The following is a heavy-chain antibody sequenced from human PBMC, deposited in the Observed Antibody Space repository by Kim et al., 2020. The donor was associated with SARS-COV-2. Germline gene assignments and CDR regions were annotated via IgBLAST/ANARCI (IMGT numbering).Heavy chain of an antibody. Sequence: ASVKVSCKASGYTFTNQYMHWVRQAPGQGLEWMGKINPSADTTTYAQKIQGRVTMTRDTSTSTIYMELSSLRSEDTAVYYCATPKYENWGQGTLVTVSS. V-gene: IGHV1-46*01. D-gene: IGHD3-16*01. CDR1: GYTFTNQY. J-gene: IGHJ4*02. CDR2: INPSADTT. CDR3: ATPKYEN.